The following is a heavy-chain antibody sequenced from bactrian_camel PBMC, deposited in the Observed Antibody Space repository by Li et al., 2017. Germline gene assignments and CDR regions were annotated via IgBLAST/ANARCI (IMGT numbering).Heavy chain of an antibody. CDR2: IDSDGST. CDR1: GFTFSNYA. J-gene: IGHJ6*01. D-gene: IGHD3*01. V-gene: IGHV3S9*01. CDR3: AATSYGLILSCSAALADFGY. Sequence: HVQLVESGGGLVQPGGSLRLSCAASGFTFSNYAMSWVRQVPGKAREGVAAIDSDGSTTYTDSVKGRFTISPDNAKNTVYLQMNSLKPEDTTMYYCAATSYGLILSCSAALADFGYWGQGTQVTVS.